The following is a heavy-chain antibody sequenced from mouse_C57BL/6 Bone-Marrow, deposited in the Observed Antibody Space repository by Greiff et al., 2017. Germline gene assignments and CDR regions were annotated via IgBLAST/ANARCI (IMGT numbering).Heavy chain of an antibody. Sequence: VQLQQSGAGLVRPGASVTLSCKASGYTFTDYEMHWVKQTPVHGLEWIGAIDPETGGTAYNQKFKGKAILTADKSSSTAYMELRSLTSEDSAVYYCTRQAYDGMAMDYWGQGTSVTVSS. CDR3: TRQAYDGMAMDY. CDR1: GYTFTDYE. CDR2: IDPETGGT. D-gene: IGHD2-12*01. J-gene: IGHJ4*01. V-gene: IGHV1-15*01.